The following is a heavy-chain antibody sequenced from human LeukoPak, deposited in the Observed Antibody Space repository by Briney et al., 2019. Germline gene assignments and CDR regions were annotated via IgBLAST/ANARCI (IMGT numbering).Heavy chain of an antibody. V-gene: IGHV4-4*07. Sequence: SETLSLTCTVPGGSISSYYWSWIRQPAGKGLEWIGRIYTSGSTNYNPSLKSRVTMSVDTSKNQFSLKLSSVTAADTAVYYCARDNIVVVPAARQGGYYYYYGMDVWGQGTTVTVSS. CDR2: IYTSGST. CDR3: ARDNIVVVPAARQGGYYYYYGMDV. D-gene: IGHD2-2*01. J-gene: IGHJ6*02. CDR1: GGSISSYY.